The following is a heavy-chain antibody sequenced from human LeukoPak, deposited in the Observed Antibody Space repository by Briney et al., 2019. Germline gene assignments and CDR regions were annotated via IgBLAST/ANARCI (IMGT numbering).Heavy chain of an antibody. CDR2: IKQDGSEK. V-gene: IGHV3-7*01. D-gene: IGHD3-10*01. J-gene: IGHJ5*02. CDR3: ARDAVWFGVYWFDP. CDR1: GFTFSSYW. Sequence: GGSLRLSCAASGFTFSSYWMSWVRQAPGKGLEWVANIKQDGSEKYYVDSVKGRFTISRDNAKNSLYLQMNSLRAEDTAVYYCARDAVWFGVYWFDPWGQGTLVTVSS.